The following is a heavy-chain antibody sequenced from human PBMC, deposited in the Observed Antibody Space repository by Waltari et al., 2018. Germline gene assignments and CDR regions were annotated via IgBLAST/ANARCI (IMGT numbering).Heavy chain of an antibody. Sequence: EVQLVESGGGLVQPGGSLRLSCAASGFTFSSYSMNWVRQAPGKGLEWVSYISSSSSTICYADSVKGRFTISRDNAKNSLYLQMNSLRAEDTAVYYCSRMGGYDLKDFDYWGQGTLVTVSS. CDR1: GFTFSSYS. CDR3: SRMGGYDLKDFDY. D-gene: IGHD5-12*01. CDR2: ISSSSSTI. V-gene: IGHV3-48*04. J-gene: IGHJ4*02.